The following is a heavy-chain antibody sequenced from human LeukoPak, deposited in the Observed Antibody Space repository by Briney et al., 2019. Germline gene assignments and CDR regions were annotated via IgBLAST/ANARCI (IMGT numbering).Heavy chain of an antibody. D-gene: IGHD2-15*01. Sequence: GGSLRLSCAASGFTFSSYAMSWVRQAPGKGLEWVSAISGSGGSTYYADSVKGRFTISRDNAKNSLYLQMNSLRAEDTAVYYCARGEVAAMYFDYWGQGTLVTVSS. CDR2: ISGSGGST. CDR3: ARGEVAAMYFDY. CDR1: GFTFSSYA. V-gene: IGHV3-23*01. J-gene: IGHJ4*02.